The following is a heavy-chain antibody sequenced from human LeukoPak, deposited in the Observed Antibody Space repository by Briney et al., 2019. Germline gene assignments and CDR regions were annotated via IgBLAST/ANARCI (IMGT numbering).Heavy chain of an antibody. CDR2: ISSSGSTI. Sequence: KPSETLSLTCAVYGGSFSDYYMSWIRQAPGKGLEWVSYISSSGSTIYYADSVKGRFTISRDNAKNSLYLQMNSLRAEDTAVYYCARDTNPWLHPDYWGQGTLVTVSS. CDR3: ARDTNPWLHPDY. CDR1: GGSFSDYY. J-gene: IGHJ4*02. V-gene: IGHV3-11*01. D-gene: IGHD5-24*01.